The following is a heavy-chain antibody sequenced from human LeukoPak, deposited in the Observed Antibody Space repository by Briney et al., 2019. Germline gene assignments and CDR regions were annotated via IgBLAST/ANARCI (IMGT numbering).Heavy chain of an antibody. CDR1: GFTFSSYG. D-gene: IGHD6-19*01. V-gene: IGHV3-23*01. CDR3: AKDSSNIRYSSGWYPFDY. Sequence: GGSLRLSCAASGFTFSSYGMNWVRQAPGKGLEWVSAISGSGGSTYYADSVKGRFTISRDNSKNTLYLQMNSLRAEDTAVYYCAKDSSNIRYSSGWYPFDYWGQGTLVTVSS. J-gene: IGHJ4*02. CDR2: ISGSGGST.